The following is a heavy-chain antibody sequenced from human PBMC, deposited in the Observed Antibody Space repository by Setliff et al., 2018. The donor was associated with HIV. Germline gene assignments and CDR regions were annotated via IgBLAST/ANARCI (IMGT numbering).Heavy chain of an antibody. J-gene: IGHJ5*02. Sequence: SETLSLTCTVSGGSISSSSYYWGWIRQPPGKGLEWIGSIYYSGSTYYNPSLKSRVTISVDTSKNQFSLKLSSVTAADTAVYYCARQSNNNGEYSSGWYARNWFDPWGQGTLVTVSS. D-gene: IGHD6-19*01. V-gene: IGHV4-39*01. CDR3: ARQSNNNGEYSSGWYARNWFDP. CDR1: GGSISSSSYY. CDR2: IYYSGST.